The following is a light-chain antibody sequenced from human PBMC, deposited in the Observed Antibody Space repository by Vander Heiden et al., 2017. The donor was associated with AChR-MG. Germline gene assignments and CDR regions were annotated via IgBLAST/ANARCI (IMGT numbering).Light chain of an antibody. Sequence: QSALTQPRSVSGSPVQSVTISCTGTSSDVGGYNYVSWYQQHPGKAPKLMIYDVSKRPSGVPDRFSGSKSGNTASLTISELQAEDEADYYCCSYAGSYTWVFGGGTKLTVL. J-gene: IGLJ2*01. CDR1: SSDVGGYNY. CDR3: CSYAGSYTWV. CDR2: DVS. V-gene: IGLV2-11*01.